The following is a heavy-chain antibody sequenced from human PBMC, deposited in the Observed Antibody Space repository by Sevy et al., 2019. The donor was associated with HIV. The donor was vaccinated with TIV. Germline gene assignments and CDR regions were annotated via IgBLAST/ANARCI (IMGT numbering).Heavy chain of an antibody. D-gene: IGHD1-7*01. CDR3: TTDSKLPGLTALLGY. Sequence: GGSLRLSCAASGFTFSNAWMSWVRQAPGKGLEWVGRIKSKTDGGTTDYAASVKGRFTISRDDSKNTLYLQMNSLKTEDTAIYYSTTDSKLPGLTALLGYWGQGTLVTVSS. CDR1: GFTFSNAW. CDR2: IKSKTDGGTT. V-gene: IGHV3-15*01. J-gene: IGHJ4*02.